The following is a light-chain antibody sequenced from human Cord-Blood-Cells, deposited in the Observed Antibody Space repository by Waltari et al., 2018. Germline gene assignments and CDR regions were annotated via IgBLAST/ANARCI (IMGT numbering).Light chain of an antibody. J-gene: IGLJ2*01. Sequence: QSALTQPASVSGSPGQSITISCTGTSSDVGSYNLVSWYQQHPGKAPQLMIYEGSKRPSGVSNRFSGSKSCNTASLTISGLQAEDEADYYCCSYAGSVVFGGGTKLTVL. V-gene: IGLV2-23*01. CDR1: SSDVGSYNL. CDR3: CSYAGSVV. CDR2: EGS.